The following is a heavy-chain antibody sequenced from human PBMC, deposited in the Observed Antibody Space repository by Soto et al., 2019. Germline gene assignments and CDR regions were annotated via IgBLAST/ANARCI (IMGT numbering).Heavy chain of an antibody. D-gene: IGHD3-10*01. CDR3: AGGRGGGGY. V-gene: IGHV3-53*01. CDR1: GFTVSNNY. CDR2: IYSGGYT. Sequence: EVQLVESGGGLIQPGGSLRLSCAVSGFTVSNNYMSWVRQAPGKGLEGVSVIYSGGYTAYGDSVKGRFTISRDNSKNTINLQKKALGAPARAVFYWAGGRGGGGYWGQGTLVTVSS. J-gene: IGHJ4*02.